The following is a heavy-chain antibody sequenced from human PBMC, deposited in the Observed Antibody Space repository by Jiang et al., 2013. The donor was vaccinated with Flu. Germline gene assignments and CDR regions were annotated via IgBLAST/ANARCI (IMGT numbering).Heavy chain of an antibody. V-gene: IGHV1-8*01. D-gene: IGHD5-18*01. CDR1: GYTFSSYD. CDR2: MNPNSGNA. J-gene: IGHJ6*02. CDR3: ARGQVAAMGDYYYYGMDV. Sequence: SGAEVKKPGTSMKVSCKASGYTFSSYDINWVRQATGQGFEWMGWMNPNSGNAHYAQKFQGRITMTRSTSISTAYMELSSLRSEDTAVYYCARGQVAAMGDYYYYGMDVWGQGTTVTVSS.